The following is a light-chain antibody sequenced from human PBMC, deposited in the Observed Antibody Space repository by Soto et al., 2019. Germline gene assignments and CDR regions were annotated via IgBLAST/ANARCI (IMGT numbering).Light chain of an antibody. CDR1: SSDVGGYNY. V-gene: IGLV2-14*01. Sequence: QSALTQPASVSGSPGQSITISCTGTSSDVGGYNYVSWYQQHPGKAPKLIIYEVSNRPSGVSNRFSGSKSGNTASLTISGLQAEDEADYYCNSYTSKSTGVVGTGTKVTGL. J-gene: IGLJ1*01. CDR2: EVS. CDR3: NSYTSKSTGV.